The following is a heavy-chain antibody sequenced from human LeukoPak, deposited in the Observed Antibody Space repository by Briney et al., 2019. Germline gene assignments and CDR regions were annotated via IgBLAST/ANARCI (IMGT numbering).Heavy chain of an antibody. V-gene: IGHV1-8*01. J-gene: IGHJ6*03. CDR3: ARAYVGLLWFGEGYYYYYMDV. CDR2: MNPNSGNT. CDR1: GYTFTSYD. D-gene: IGHD3-10*01. Sequence: EASVKVSCKASGYTFTSYDINWVRQATGQGLEWMGWMNPNSGNTGYAQKFQGRVTMTRNTSISTAYMELSSLRSEDTAVYYCARAYVGLLWFGEGYYYYYMDVWGKGTTVTISS.